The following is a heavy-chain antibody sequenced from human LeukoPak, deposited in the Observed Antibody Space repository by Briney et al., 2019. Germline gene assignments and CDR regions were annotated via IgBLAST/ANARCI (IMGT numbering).Heavy chain of an antibody. J-gene: IGHJ4*02. CDR2: ISSSGSTI. CDR3: AKESGKFDY. V-gene: IGHV3-11*01. Sequence: GGSLRLSCAASGFTFRDYWVSWIRQAPGKGLEWVSYISSSGSTIYYADSVKGRFSISRDNSKNSLYLQMNSLRSEDTAMYYCAKESGKFDYWGQGTLVAVSS. CDR1: GFTFRDYW.